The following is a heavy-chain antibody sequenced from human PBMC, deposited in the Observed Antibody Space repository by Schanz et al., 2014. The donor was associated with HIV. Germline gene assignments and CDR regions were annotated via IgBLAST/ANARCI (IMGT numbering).Heavy chain of an antibody. Sequence: EVQLLESGGGVVQPGRSLRLSCAGSGFSFDTFGIHWVRQAPGKGLEWISYITNSGNRMNYADSVKGRFTTSRDNAKNSLYLQMNTLRADDTAVYYCARDKSNLGMDSWGQGTLVTVSS. V-gene: IGHV3-48*04. J-gene: IGHJ5*01. CDR3: ARDKSNLGMDS. CDR1: GFSFDTFG. CDR2: ITNSGNRM.